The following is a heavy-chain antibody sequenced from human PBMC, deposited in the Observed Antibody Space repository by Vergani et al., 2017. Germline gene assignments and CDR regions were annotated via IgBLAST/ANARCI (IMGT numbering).Heavy chain of an antibody. Sequence: EVQLVESGGDLVKPGESLRLSCAASGFNFFSYNMNWVRQVPGKGLEWVAFISVSSSTIYYADSVKGRFTISRDIAKNTLYLQVRSLRLEDTGVYHCVRDRGLCAGGRCYTEAWDYWGQGTPVTVSS. V-gene: IGHV3-48*04. CDR2: ISVSSSTI. CDR1: GFNFFSYN. J-gene: IGHJ4*02. CDR3: VRDRGLCAGGRCYTEAWDY. D-gene: IGHD2-2*02.